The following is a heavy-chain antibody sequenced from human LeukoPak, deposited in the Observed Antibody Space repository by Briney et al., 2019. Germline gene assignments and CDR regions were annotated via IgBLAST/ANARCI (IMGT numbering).Heavy chain of an antibody. V-gene: IGHV3-53*01. CDR1: GLTVSNNY. Sequence: GGSLRLSCAVSGLTVSNNYMSWVRQAPGKGLEWVSVIYSGGSTYYADSVKGRFTISRDNSKNTVYLQMNSLRAEDTAVYYCARDLVQLWSKDYWGQGTLVTVSS. D-gene: IGHD5-18*01. J-gene: IGHJ4*02. CDR3: ARDLVQLWSKDY. CDR2: IYSGGST.